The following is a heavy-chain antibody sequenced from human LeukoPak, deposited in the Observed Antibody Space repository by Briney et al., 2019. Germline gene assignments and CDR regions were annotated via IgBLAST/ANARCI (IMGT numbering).Heavy chain of an antibody. CDR3: ARWHGYRSYYIDY. Sequence: PSETLSLTCTVAGGSISSDYGSWIRQPPGRGLEWLGYIYYRGSTNYNPTIKSGVTISVNTSKNKFTLKLSSVTAADTPVYYCARWHGYRSYYIDYWGQGTLVTVSS. J-gene: IGHJ4*02. V-gene: IGHV4-59*08. CDR1: GGSISSDY. CDR2: IYYRGST. D-gene: IGHD5-24*01.